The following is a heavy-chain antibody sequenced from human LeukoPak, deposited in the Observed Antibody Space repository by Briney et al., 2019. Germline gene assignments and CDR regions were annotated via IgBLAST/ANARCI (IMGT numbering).Heavy chain of an antibody. CDR2: MNPNSGNT. CDR3: ARARSGQYSSSWYDY. D-gene: IGHD6-13*01. CDR1: GYTFTSYD. V-gene: IGHV1-8*01. Sequence: ASVRVSCKASGYTFTSYDINWVRQATGQGLEWMGWMNPNSGNTGYAQKFQGRVTMTRNTSISTAYMELSSMRSEDTAVHYCARARSGQYSSSWYDYWGQGTLVTVSS. J-gene: IGHJ4*02.